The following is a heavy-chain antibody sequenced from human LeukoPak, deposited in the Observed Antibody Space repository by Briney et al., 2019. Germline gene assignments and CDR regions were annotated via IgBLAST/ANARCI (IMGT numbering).Heavy chain of an antibody. J-gene: IGHJ4*02. CDR3: ASILGPRVFDY. CDR1: GFTFSSYS. D-gene: IGHD7-27*01. V-gene: IGHV3-48*01. Sequence: GGSLRLSFAASGFTFSSYSMNWVRQAPGKGLEWVSYISSSSSTIYYADSVKGRFTISRDNAKNSLYLQMNSLRAEDTAVYYCASILGPRVFDYWGQGTLVTVSS. CDR2: ISSSSSTI.